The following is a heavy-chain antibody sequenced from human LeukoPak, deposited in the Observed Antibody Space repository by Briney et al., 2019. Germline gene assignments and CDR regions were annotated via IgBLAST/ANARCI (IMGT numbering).Heavy chain of an antibody. V-gene: IGHV3-33*01. J-gene: IGHJ4*02. CDR1: GFTFSSYG. Sequence: PGRSLRLSCAASGFTFSSYGMHWVRQAPGKGLEWVAVIWYDGSNKYYADSVKGRFTISRDNSKNTLYLQMNSLRAEDTAVYHCARAEPLAAAGPDLFDYWGQGTLVTVSS. CDR3: ARAEPLAAAGPDLFDY. D-gene: IGHD6-13*01. CDR2: IWYDGSNK.